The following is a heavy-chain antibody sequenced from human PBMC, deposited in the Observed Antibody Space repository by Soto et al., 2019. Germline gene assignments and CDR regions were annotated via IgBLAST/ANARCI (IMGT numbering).Heavy chain of an antibody. V-gene: IGHV3-30-3*01. J-gene: IGHJ4*02. Sequence: PGGSLRLSCAASGFTFSSSAMHWVRQAPGKGLEWVATISHDGINKYYADSMKGPFTISRDNSKNTLYLQMNSLRAEDSAVYYCAKAREEYCSGGSCYSPSDYWGQGTLVTVSS. CDR3: AKAREEYCSGGSCYSPSDY. CDR1: GFTFSSSA. CDR2: ISHDGINK. D-gene: IGHD2-15*01.